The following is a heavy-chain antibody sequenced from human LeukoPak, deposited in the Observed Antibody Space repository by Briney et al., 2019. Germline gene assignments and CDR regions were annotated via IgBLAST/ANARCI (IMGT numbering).Heavy chain of an antibody. CDR3: AVGAKGNDY. V-gene: IGHV3-48*03. Sequence: PGGSLRLSCAASGFTFSSYEMNWVRQAPGKGLEWVSYISSSGSTIYYADSVKGRFTISRDNAKNSLYLQMNSLRAEATAVYYCAVGAKGNDYWGKGTLVTVSS. J-gene: IGHJ4*02. CDR2: ISSSGSTI. CDR1: GFTFSSYE. D-gene: IGHD1-26*01.